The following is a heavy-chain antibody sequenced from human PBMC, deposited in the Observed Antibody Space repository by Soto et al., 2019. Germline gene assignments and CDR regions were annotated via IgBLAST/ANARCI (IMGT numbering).Heavy chain of an antibody. Sequence: GGSLRLSCAASGFTFSSYAMSWVRQAPGKGLEWVSAISGSGGSTYYADSVKGRFTISRDNSKNTLYLQMNSLRAEDTAVYYCAKGTLGVADTDYYYYYGMDVWGQGTTVTGSS. D-gene: IGHD3-16*01. V-gene: IGHV3-23*01. J-gene: IGHJ6*02. CDR2: ISGSGGST. CDR1: GFTFSSYA. CDR3: AKGTLGVADTDYYYYYGMDV.